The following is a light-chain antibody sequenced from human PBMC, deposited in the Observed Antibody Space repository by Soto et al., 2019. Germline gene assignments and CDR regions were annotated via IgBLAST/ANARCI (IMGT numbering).Light chain of an antibody. CDR2: GAS. CDR3: QQYNNWPGT. Sequence: EIVLTQSPGTLSLSPGERATLSCRASQSVSSTYVAWYRQKPGQAPRLLIYGASTRATGIPARFSGSGSGTEFTLTISSLQSEDFAVYSCQQYNNWPGTFGQGTKVDIK. CDR1: QSVSST. J-gene: IGKJ1*01. V-gene: IGKV3-15*01.